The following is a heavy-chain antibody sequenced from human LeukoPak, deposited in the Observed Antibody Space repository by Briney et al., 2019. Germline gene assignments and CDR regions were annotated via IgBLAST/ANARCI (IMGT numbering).Heavy chain of an antibody. J-gene: IGHJ4*02. Sequence: GGSLRLSCAASGFTFSGSALHWVRQASGKGLEWIGRIRSKTNNYATTYAASVTGRFTISRDNSKNTLYLQMNSLRPEDTAVYYCAKGVETAMVTAQFDYWGQGTLVTVSS. D-gene: IGHD5-18*01. CDR1: GFTFSGSA. V-gene: IGHV3-73*01. CDR2: IRSKTNNYAT. CDR3: AKGVETAMVTAQFDY.